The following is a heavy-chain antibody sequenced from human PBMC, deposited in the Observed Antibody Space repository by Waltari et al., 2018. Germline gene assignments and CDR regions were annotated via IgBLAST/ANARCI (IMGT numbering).Heavy chain of an antibody. CDR1: GYTFTSYA. Sequence: QVQLVQSGAAAKKPGASVKVSCKASGYTFTSYAMHWVRQAPGPRLEWMGWINAGNGNTKYSQKFKGRVTITRDTSASTAYMELSSLRSEDTAVYYCASPLGDYSNYGASYYYYYGMDVWGQGTTVTVSS. CDR3: ASPLGDYSNYGASYYYYYGMDV. D-gene: IGHD4-4*01. CDR2: INAGNGNT. J-gene: IGHJ6*02. V-gene: IGHV1-3*01.